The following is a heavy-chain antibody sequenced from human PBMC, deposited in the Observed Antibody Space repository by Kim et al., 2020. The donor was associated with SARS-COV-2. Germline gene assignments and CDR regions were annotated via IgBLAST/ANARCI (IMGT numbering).Heavy chain of an antibody. J-gene: IGHJ4*02. V-gene: IGHV4-34*01. CDR2: INHSGST. D-gene: IGHD6-13*01. CDR3: ARRKAPLSSKFDY. Sequence: SETLSLTCAVYGGSFSGYYWSWIRQPPGKGLEWIGEINHSGSTNYNPSLKSRVTISVDTSKNQFSLKLSSVTAADTAVYYCARRKAPLSSKFDYWGQGTLVTVSS. CDR1: GGSFSGYY.